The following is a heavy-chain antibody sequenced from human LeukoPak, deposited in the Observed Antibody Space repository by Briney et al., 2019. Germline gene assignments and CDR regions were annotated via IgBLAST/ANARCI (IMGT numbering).Heavy chain of an antibody. CDR2: IIPIFGTA. J-gene: IGHJ4*02. D-gene: IGHD6-19*01. CDR1: GYTFTSYA. CDR3: ARVSKYSSGWFLDY. Sequence: SVKVSCKASGYTFTSYAISWVRQAPGQGLEWMGGIIPIFGTANYAQKFQGRVTITADESTSTAYMELSSLRSEDTAVYYCARVSKYSSGWFLDYWGQGTLVTVSS. V-gene: IGHV1-69*13.